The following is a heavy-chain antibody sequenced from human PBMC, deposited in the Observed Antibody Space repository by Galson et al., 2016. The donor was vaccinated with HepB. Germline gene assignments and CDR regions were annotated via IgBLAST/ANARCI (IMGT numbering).Heavy chain of an antibody. CDR2: IWYDGSTK. J-gene: IGHJ4*02. CDR3: ARDREWLDYLDH. CDR1: GFTFNRYN. D-gene: IGHD6-19*01. Sequence: SLRLSCAASGFTFNRYNLHWARQAPGKGLEWVALIWYDGSTKYYTDSVKGRFTISRDNSRNTLYLQMISLRAEDTAVYYCARDREWLDYLDHWGQGTLVTVSS. V-gene: IGHV3-33*01.